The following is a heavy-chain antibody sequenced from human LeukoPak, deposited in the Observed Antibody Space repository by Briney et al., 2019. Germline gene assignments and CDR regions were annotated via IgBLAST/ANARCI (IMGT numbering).Heavy chain of an antibody. CDR1: GGSISSSSYY. Sequence: KPSETLSLTCTVSGGSISSSSYYWGWIRQPPGKGLEWIGSIYYSGSTYYNPSLKSRVTISVDTSKNQFSLKLSSVTAADTAVYYCARDRLYSSSWFDYWGQGTLVTVSS. CDR2: IYYSGST. V-gene: IGHV4-39*07. CDR3: ARDRLYSSSWFDY. J-gene: IGHJ5*01. D-gene: IGHD6-13*01.